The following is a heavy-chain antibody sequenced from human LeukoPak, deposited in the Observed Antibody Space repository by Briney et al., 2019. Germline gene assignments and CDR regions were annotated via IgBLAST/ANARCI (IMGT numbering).Heavy chain of an antibody. D-gene: IGHD6-13*01. J-gene: IGHJ4*02. CDR2: INRDGSVR. CDR1: GFTFSSYW. CDR3: ARGVSSSWIGFDY. V-gene: IGHV3-7*03. Sequence: GGSLRLSCAASGFTFSSYWMSWVRQTPEKGLEFVANINRDGSVRNYVDSVKGRFTISRDNAENSMHLQMNSLRADDTAVYYCARGVSSSWIGFDYWGQGTLVTVSS.